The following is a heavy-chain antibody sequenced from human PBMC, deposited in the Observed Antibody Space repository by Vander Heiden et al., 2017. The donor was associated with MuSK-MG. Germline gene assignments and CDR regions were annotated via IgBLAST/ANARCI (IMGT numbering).Heavy chain of an antibody. J-gene: IGHJ4*02. CDR2: ISSSSSYI. CDR1: GSTFSSYS. CDR3: ASLLSCPSCAAQF. D-gene: IGHD2-15*01. Sequence: EVQLVESGGGLVKPGGSLRLSCAASGSTFSSYSMNWVRQAPGKGLEWVSSISSSSSYIYYADSVKGRFTISRDNAKNSLYLQMNSLRAEDTAVYYCASLLSCPSCAAQFWGQGTLVTVSS. V-gene: IGHV3-21*01.